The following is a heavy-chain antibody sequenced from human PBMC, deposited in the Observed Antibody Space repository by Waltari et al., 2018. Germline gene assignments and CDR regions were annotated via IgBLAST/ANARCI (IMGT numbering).Heavy chain of an antibody. V-gene: IGHV4-39*01. Sequence: QLQLQESGPGLVKPSETLSLTCTVSGGSISSSSYYWGWIRQPPGKGLEWIGSIYYSGSTYYNPSLKSRVTISVDTSKNQFSLKLSSVTAADTAVYYCARRNLIRDGYNSGFDYWGQGTLVTVSS. CDR2: IYYSGST. D-gene: IGHD5-12*01. CDR3: ARRNLIRDGYNSGFDY. J-gene: IGHJ4*02. CDR1: GGSISSSSYY.